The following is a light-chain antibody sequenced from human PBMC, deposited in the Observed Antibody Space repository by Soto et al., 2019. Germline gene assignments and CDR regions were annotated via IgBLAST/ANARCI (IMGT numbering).Light chain of an antibody. J-gene: IGLJ1*01. CDR1: TSNIATNS. CDR2: EVS. CDR3: SSYTSSSTFYG. V-gene: IGLV2-14*01. Sequence: QSVLTQPPSASGTPGQTVTISCSGGTSNIATNSIAWYQQHPGKAPKLMIYEVSNRPSGVSNRFSGSKSGNTASLTISGLQAEDEADYYCSSYTSSSTFYGFGTGTKVTVL.